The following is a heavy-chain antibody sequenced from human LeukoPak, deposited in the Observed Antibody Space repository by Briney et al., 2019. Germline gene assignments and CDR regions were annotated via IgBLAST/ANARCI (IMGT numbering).Heavy chain of an antibody. J-gene: IGHJ6*02. CDR2: ISSSSSYI. D-gene: IGHD3-22*01. CDR1: GFTFSSYS. V-gene: IGHV3-21*01. CDR3: ARELDYYDSSGKDYYYGMDV. Sequence: PGRSLRLSCAASGFTFSSYSMNWVRQAPGKGLEWVSSISSSSSYIYYADSVKGRFTISRDNAKNSLYLQMNSLRAEDTAVYYCARELDYYDSSGKDYYYGMDVWGQGTTVTVSS.